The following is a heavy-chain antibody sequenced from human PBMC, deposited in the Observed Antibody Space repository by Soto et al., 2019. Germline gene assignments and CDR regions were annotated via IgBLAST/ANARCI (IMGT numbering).Heavy chain of an antibody. CDR2: IYWDDDK. CDR1: GFSLTTSGVG. J-gene: IGHJ4*02. CDR3: AHRVLRTVFGLVTTTAIYFDF. V-gene: IGHV2-5*02. Sequence: QITLNESGPMLVKPRQTLTLTCTFSGFSLTTSGVGVGWIRQSPGKAPEWLALIYWDDDKRYSPSLKSRLTITKDTSKNQVVLTMADLDPADTGTYYCAHRVLRTVFGLVTTTAIYFDFWGQGTPVAVSS. D-gene: IGHD3-3*01.